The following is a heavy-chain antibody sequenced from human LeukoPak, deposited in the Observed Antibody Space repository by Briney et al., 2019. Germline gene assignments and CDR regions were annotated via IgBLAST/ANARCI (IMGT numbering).Heavy chain of an antibody. V-gene: IGHV3-48*01. D-gene: IGHD3-10*01. CDR3: ARDRPGSMDV. Sequence: GGSLRLSCAASGFTFSSYSMNWVRQALGKGLEWVSYISSSSSTIHHADSVKGRFTISRDNAKNSLYVQMNSLRAEDTAVYYCARDRPGSMDVWGQGTTVTVSS. CDR1: GFTFSSYS. J-gene: IGHJ6*02. CDR2: ISSSSSTI.